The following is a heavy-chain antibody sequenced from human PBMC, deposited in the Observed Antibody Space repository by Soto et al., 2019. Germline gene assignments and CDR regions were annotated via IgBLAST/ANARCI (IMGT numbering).Heavy chain of an antibody. CDR2: ISYDGSNK. D-gene: IGHD6-6*01. V-gene: IGHV3-30-3*01. Sequence: AGGSLRLSCAASGFTFSSYAMHWVRQAPGKGLEWVAVISYDGSNKYYADSVKGRFTISRDNSKNTLYLQMNSLRAEDTAVYYCARGVKAALHWFDPWGQGTLVTVSS. CDR1: GFTFSSYA. J-gene: IGHJ5*02. CDR3: ARGVKAALHWFDP.